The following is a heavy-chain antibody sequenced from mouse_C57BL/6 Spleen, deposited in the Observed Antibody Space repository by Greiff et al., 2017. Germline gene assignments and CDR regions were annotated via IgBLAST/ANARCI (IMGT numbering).Heavy chain of an antibody. CDR2: IRNKANGYTT. D-gene: IGHD3-2*02. CDR1: GFTFTDYY. CDR3: ARYGAQAVFAY. Sequence: DVMLVESGGGLVQPGGSLSLSCAASGFTFTDYYMSWVRQPPGKALEWLGFIRNKANGYTTEYSASVKGRFTISRDNSPSVLYLQMNALRAEDTATYYCARYGAQAVFAYWGQGTLVTVSA. V-gene: IGHV7-3*01. J-gene: IGHJ3*01.